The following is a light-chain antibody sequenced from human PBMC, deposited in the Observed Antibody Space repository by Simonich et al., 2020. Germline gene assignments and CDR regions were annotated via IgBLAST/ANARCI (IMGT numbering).Light chain of an antibody. Sequence: QSALTQPASVSGSPGQSIPISCTGTSSDVGSYNLVSWYQQHPGKAPKLMIYEGSKRPSGGSNRFSGSKSGNTASLTISGLQAEDEADYYCCSYAGSSTYVVFGGGTKLTVL. CDR1: SSDVGSYNL. V-gene: IGLV2-23*01. CDR2: EGS. CDR3: CSYAGSSTYVV. J-gene: IGLJ2*01.